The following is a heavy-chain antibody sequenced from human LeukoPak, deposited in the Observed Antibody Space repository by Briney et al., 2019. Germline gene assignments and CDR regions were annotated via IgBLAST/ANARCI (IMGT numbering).Heavy chain of an antibody. D-gene: IGHD5-24*01. J-gene: IGHJ4*02. V-gene: IGHV4-38-2*02. CDR1: GYSISSGYY. CDR2: IYHSGST. CDR3: ARGTRDGYNY. Sequence: SETLSLTCTVSGYSISSGYYWGWIRQPPGKGLEWIGSIYHSGSTYYNPSLKSRVTISVDTSKNQFSLKLSSVTAADTAVYYCARGTRDGYNYWGQGTLVTVSS.